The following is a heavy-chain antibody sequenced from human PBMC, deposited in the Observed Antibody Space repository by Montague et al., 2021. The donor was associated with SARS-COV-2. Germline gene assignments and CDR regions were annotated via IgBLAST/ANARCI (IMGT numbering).Heavy chain of an antibody. CDR1: GFTFSSYE. J-gene: IGHJ4*02. CDR2: ISSSGSTI. Sequence: SLRLSCAASGFTFSSYEMNWVRQAPGKGLEWVSYISSSGSTIYYADSVKGRFTISRDNAKNSLYLQMNSLRAEDTAVYYCARAGDFGYGSGSYAGGFDHWGQGTLVTVSS. CDR3: ARAGDFGYGSGSYAGGFDH. D-gene: IGHD3-10*01. V-gene: IGHV3-48*03.